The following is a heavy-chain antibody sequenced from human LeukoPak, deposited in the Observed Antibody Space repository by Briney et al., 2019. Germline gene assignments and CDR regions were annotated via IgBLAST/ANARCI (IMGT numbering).Heavy chain of an antibody. CDR1: GYTFTSYY. J-gene: IGHJ6*02. Sequence: ASVKVSCKASGYTFTSYYMHWVRQAPGQGLEWMGIINPSGGSTSYAQKFQGRVTMTRDTSTGTVYMELSSLRSEDTAVYYCARDLGYCSSTSCSGKHYYYYGMDVWGQGTTVTVSS. CDR2: INPSGGST. V-gene: IGHV1-46*01. CDR3: ARDLGYCSSTSCSGKHYYYYGMDV. D-gene: IGHD2-2*01.